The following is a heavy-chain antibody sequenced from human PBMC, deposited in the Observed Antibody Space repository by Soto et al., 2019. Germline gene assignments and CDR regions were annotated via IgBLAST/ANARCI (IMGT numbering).Heavy chain of an antibody. CDR3: AREGGESSDGLYYFDS. Sequence: QVQLQESGPGLVKPSQTLSLTCTVSGGSTSSDNYWSWIRQPPGQGLEWIGHIYYSGNTDYNPSLKSRLAISIDTSKNQFSLKLSSVTAADTAVYFCAREGGESSDGLYYFDSWGQVSLVTVSS. CDR2: IYYSGNT. V-gene: IGHV4-30-4*01. CDR1: GGSTSSDNY. D-gene: IGHD3-16*01. J-gene: IGHJ4*02.